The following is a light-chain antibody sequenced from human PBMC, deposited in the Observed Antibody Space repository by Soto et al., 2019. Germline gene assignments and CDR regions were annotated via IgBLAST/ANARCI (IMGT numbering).Light chain of an antibody. CDR2: AAS. Sequence: AIQVTQSPSSLSASVGDSVTITCRTSQGIRSALGWYQQKPGKVPKLLIYAASTLRSGVPSRFSGSGSGRDFTLTISSLQPEDFAIYYCLLDYSYFWAFGQGTKVDIK. CDR1: QGIRSA. J-gene: IGKJ1*01. CDR3: LLDYSYFWA. V-gene: IGKV1-6*01.